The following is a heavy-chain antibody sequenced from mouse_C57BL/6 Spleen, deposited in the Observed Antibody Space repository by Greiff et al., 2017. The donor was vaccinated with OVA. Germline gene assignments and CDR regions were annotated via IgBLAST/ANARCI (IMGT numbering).Heavy chain of an antibody. CDR2: ISDGGSYT. CDR1: GFTFSSYA. Sequence: EVKVVESGGGLVKPGGSLNLSCAASGFTFSSYAMSCVRPTPEKRLEWVATISDGGSYTYYPDNVKGRFTISRDNAKNNLYLQMSHLKSEDTAMYYCARDRGYDYDAMDYWGQGTSVTVSS. V-gene: IGHV5-4*01. D-gene: IGHD2-4*01. CDR3: ARDRGYDYDAMDY. J-gene: IGHJ4*01.